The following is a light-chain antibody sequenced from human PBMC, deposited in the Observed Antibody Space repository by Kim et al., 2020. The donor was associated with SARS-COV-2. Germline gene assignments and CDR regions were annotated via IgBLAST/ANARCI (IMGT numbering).Light chain of an antibody. CDR2: YDS. J-gene: IGLJ1*01. CDR3: QVWDSSSDNPV. Sequence: SYELTQPPSVSVAPGKTARITCGGNNIGSKSVHWYQQKPGQAPVLVIYYDSDRPSGIPERFSGSNSGNTATLTISRVEAGDEADYYCQVWDSSSDNPVFGTGTKVTVL. V-gene: IGLV3-21*04. CDR1: NIGSKS.